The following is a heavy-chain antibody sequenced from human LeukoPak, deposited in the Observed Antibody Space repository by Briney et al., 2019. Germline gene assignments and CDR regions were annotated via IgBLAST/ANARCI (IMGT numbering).Heavy chain of an antibody. Sequence: GGSLRLSCAASGFTFSSYWMSWVRQAPGKGLEWVANIKQDGGEKYYVDSVKGRFTISRDNAKNSLYLQMNSLRAEDTAVYYCAREGYGDYHDYGMDVWGQGTTVTVSS. CDR2: IKQDGGEK. D-gene: IGHD4-17*01. CDR1: GFTFSSYW. V-gene: IGHV3-7*01. CDR3: AREGYGDYHDYGMDV. J-gene: IGHJ6*02.